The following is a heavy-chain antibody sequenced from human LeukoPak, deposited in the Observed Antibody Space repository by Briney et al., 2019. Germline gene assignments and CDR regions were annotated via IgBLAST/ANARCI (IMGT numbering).Heavy chain of an antibody. J-gene: IGHJ2*01. CDR3: AREHSSGYYPPRYFDL. CDR2: IYHSGST. D-gene: IGHD3-22*01. V-gene: IGHV4-30-2*01. Sequence: SETLSLTCAVSGGSISSGGYSWSWIQQPPGTGLEWIGYIYHSGSTYYNPSLKSRVTISVDRSKNQFSLKLSSVTAADTAVYYCAREHSSGYYPPRYFDLWGRGTLVTVSS. CDR1: GGSISSGGYS.